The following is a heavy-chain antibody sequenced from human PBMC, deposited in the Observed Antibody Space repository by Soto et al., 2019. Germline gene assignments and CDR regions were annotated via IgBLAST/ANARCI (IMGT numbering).Heavy chain of an antibody. D-gene: IGHD3-16*02. CDR2: IRSKPSGGTA. CDR3: TKDPPLTGGGVIAT. CDR1: GLTFGDAW. J-gene: IGHJ3*01. Sequence: EVQLVESGGGLVNPGGSLRLSCAASGLTFGDAWMTWVRQAPGKGPEWIGLIRSKPSGGTADYAAAVRGRFILSRDDSRNTVFLQMNSLRTEDTGIYYCTKDPPLTGGGVIATWGQGTMVTVSS. V-gene: IGHV3-15*01.